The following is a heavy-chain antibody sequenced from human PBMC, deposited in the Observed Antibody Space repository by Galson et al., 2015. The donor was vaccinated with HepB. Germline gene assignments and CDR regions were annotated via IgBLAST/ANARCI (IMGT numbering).Heavy chain of an antibody. V-gene: IGHV1-3*01. Sequence: SVKVSCKASGYTFTSYAIHWVRQAPGQRLEWMGWINAGNGNTKYSQKFQGRVTITRDTSASTAYMELSSLRSEDTAVYYCARDLICLIAVAGTCDRSSGYYYGMDVWGQGTTVTVSS. CDR2: INAGNGNT. J-gene: IGHJ6*02. CDR1: GYTFTSYA. CDR3: ARDLICLIAVAGTCDRSSGYYYGMDV. D-gene: IGHD6-19*01.